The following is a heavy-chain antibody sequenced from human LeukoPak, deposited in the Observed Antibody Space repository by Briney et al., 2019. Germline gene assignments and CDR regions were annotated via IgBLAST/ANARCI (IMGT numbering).Heavy chain of an antibody. CDR3: ARADYGSGSFFCGMDV. V-gene: IGHV3-21*01. CDR1: GFAFSNYA. Sequence: GGSLRLSCTASGFAFSNYAMSWVRQAPGKGLEWVSSISSSSSYIYYADSVKGRFTISGDNAKNSLYLQMNSLRAEDTAVYYCARADYGSGSFFCGMDVWGQGTTVTVSS. J-gene: IGHJ6*02. D-gene: IGHD3-10*01. CDR2: ISSSSSYI.